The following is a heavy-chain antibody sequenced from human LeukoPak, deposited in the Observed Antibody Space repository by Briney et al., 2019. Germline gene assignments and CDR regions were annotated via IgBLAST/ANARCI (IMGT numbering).Heavy chain of an antibody. J-gene: IGHJ5*01. D-gene: IGHD3-10*01. CDR3: GYFGSGSSYTPDS. CDR1: GFTFSTYA. CDR2: ISYDGSNK. Sequence: GGSLRLSCAASGFTFSTYAMHWVRQAPGKGLEWVAVISYDGSNKYYADSVKGRFTISRDNSKNTLDLQMNSLTVEDTAIYYCGYFGSGSSYTPDSWGQGTLVTVSS. V-gene: IGHV3-30*04.